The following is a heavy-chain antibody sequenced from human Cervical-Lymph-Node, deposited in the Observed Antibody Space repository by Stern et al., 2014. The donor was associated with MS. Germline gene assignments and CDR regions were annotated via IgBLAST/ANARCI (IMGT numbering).Heavy chain of an antibody. CDR2: IVPLFGTP. J-gene: IGHJ4*02. Sequence: QVQLVQSGAEVEKPGSSVKVSCKSSGGTFSDYAIHWMRQVPGRGLEWMGRIVPLFGTPDYAQKFEGRVTITADRSTTTAYMELSGLRSEDTAIYYCTRDGHRHRNFDGGGYSEAFDSWGQGTLVTVSP. V-gene: IGHV1-69*06. CDR3: TRDGHRHRNFDGGGYSEAFDS. CDR1: GGTFSDYA. D-gene: IGHD3-22*01.